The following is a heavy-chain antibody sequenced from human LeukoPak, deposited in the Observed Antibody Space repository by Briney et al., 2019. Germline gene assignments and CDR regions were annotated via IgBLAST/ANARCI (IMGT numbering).Heavy chain of an antibody. Sequence: GEALKISCQGSGYSFTSYWIGWVRQVPGKGMGWMGIIYPGDSDTRYSPSFQGQVSISADKTISTAYLQWSSLKASDTAMYYCARQGAVADRDYWGQGTLVTVSS. J-gene: IGHJ4*02. CDR3: ARQGAVADRDY. CDR2: IYPGDSDT. V-gene: IGHV5-51*01. D-gene: IGHD6-19*01. CDR1: GYSFTSYW.